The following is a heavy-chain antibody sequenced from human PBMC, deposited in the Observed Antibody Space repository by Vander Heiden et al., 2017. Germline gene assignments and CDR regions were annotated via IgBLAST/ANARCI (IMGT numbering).Heavy chain of an antibody. Sequence: QVQLQQWGSGLLKPSATLPLPCGFSNGSFSGDYWTWIRQPPGKGLEWIGEINHRGRTNDNPSFKRRVTFSVETSKNQFSLKRSSVTAADTAVYYCAGRYSYYGLDGWGQGTTVTVSS. CDR2: INHRGRT. J-gene: IGHJ6*02. V-gene: IGHV4-34*01. CDR1: NGSFSGDY. CDR3: AGRYSYYGLDG. D-gene: IGHD1-26*01.